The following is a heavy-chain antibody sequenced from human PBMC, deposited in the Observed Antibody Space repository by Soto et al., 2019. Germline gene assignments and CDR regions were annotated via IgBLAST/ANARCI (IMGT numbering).Heavy chain of an antibody. J-gene: IGHJ4*02. D-gene: IGHD1-1*01. CDR1: GFTFRNNV. V-gene: IGHV3-23*01. CDR2: ITGSGRGT. CDR3: AKNGLDNSPSAIDS. Sequence: GSLRLSCAASGFTFRNNVLSWVRQAPGKGLDRVSGITGSGRGTYYADAVKGRFTISRDNSKNMVLLQMNSLRAEDTALYYCAKNGLDNSPSAIDSWGPGTLVTVSS.